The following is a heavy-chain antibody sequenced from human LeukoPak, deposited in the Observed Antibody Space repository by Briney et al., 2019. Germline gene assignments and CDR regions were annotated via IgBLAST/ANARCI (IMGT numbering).Heavy chain of an antibody. CDR1: GFTVSSNY. D-gene: IGHD6-13*01. CDR2: IYSGGST. CDR3: AKTSIAAAAGDHFDY. V-gene: IGHV3-66*01. Sequence: GGSLRLSCAASGFTVSSNYMSWVRQAPGKGLEWVSVIYSGGSTYYADSVKGRFTISRDNSKNTLYLQMNSLRAEDTAVYYCAKTSIAAAAGDHFDYWGQGTLVTVSS. J-gene: IGHJ4*02.